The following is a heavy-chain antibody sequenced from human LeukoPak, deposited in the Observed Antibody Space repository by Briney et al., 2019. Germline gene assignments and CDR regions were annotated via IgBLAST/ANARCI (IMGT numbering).Heavy chain of an antibody. CDR2: IYHSGST. J-gene: IGHJ4*02. D-gene: IGHD2-2*01. CDR1: GYSISSGYY. Sequence: KPSETLSLTCAVSGYSISSGYYWGWIRQAPGKGLEWIGSIYHSGSTYYNPSLKSRVTISVDTSKNQFSLKLSSVTAADTAVYYCARQRGDCSSTSCYAPNWGQGTLVIVSS. V-gene: IGHV4-38-2*01. CDR3: ARQRGDCSSTSCYAPN.